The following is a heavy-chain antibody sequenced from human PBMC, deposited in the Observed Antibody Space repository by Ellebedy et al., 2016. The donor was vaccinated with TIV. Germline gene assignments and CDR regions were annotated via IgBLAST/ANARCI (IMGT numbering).Heavy chain of an antibody. CDR2: ISYDGSNK. D-gene: IGHD1-26*01. CDR1: GFTFSSYA. J-gene: IGHJ4*02. V-gene: IGHV3-30-3*01. CDR3: ATEVVLEATTDY. Sequence: GESLKISCAASGFTFSSYAMHWVRQAPGKGLEWVAVISYDGSNKYYADSVKGRFTISRDNSKNTLYLQMSSLKTEDTAVYYCATEVVLEATTDYWGQGTLVTVSS.